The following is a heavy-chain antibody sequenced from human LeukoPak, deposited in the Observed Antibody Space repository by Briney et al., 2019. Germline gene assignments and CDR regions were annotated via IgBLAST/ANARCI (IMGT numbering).Heavy chain of an antibody. CDR1: GFTFSSYS. D-gene: IGHD1-20*01. Sequence: GGSPRLSCAASGFTFSSYSMNWVRQAPGKGLEWVSSISSSSSYIYYADSVKGRFTISRDNAKNSLYLQMNSLRAEDTAVYYCARRGGITGTTTYPHSKNWFDPWGQGTLVTVSS. J-gene: IGHJ5*02. CDR2: ISSSSSYI. CDR3: ARRGGITGTTTYPHSKNWFDP. V-gene: IGHV3-21*01.